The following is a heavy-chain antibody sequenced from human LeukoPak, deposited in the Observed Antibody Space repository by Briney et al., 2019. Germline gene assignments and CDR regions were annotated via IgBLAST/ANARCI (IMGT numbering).Heavy chain of an antibody. D-gene: IGHD3-10*01. Sequence: GGSLRLSCAASGFTFSSYAMSWVRQAPGKGLGWVSAISGSGGSTYYADSVKGRFTISRDNSKNTLYLQMNSLRAEDTAVYYCAKGNNYAIDAFDIWGQGTMVTVSS. CDR2: ISGSGGST. CDR1: GFTFSSYA. V-gene: IGHV3-23*01. CDR3: AKGNNYAIDAFDI. J-gene: IGHJ3*02.